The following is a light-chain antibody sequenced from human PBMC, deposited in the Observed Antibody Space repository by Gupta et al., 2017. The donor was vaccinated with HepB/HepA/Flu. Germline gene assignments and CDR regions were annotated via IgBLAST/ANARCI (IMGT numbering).Light chain of an antibody. CDR3: QQYYNPPYT. CDR2: WAS. J-gene: IGKJ2*01. Sequence: EIVMTQSPDSLAVSLCERATINCRSSQSVLYGHNNKNYLAWYQQKPGQPPKLLIYWASARESGVPDRFSGSGSGTDFALTISSLQAEDVAVYYCQQYYNPPYTFGQGTNLEIK. CDR1: QSVLYGHNNKNY. V-gene: IGKV4-1*01.